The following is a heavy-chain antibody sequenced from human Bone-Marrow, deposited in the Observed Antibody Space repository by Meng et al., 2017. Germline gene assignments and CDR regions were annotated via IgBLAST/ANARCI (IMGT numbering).Heavy chain of an antibody. CDR1: GFTFSSYS. CDR2: ISSSSSYI. Sequence: GGSLRLSCAASGFTFSSYSMNWVRQAPGKGLEWVSSISSSSSYIYYADSVKGRFTISRDNAKNSLYLQMNSLRAEDTAVYYCARYEYYYDSSGYGYYFDYWGKGTLVTVSS. D-gene: IGHD3-22*01. J-gene: IGHJ4*02. CDR3: ARYEYYYDSSGYGYYFDY. V-gene: IGHV3-21*04.